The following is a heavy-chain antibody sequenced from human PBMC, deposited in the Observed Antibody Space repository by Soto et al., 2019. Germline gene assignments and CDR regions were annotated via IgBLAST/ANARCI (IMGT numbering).Heavy chain of an antibody. CDR1: GFSFTSYA. CDR2: ISGSDGKT. CDR3: ARWSFLDY. Sequence: QPGGSLRLSCAASGFSFTSYALSWVRQAPGKWLEWVSTISGSDGKTYYADSVKGRFSISRDTSKTTLYLQMNSLRVEDTAVYYCARWSFLDYWGQGXRVTVYS. D-gene: IGHD1-26*01. V-gene: IGHV3-23*01. J-gene: IGHJ4*02.